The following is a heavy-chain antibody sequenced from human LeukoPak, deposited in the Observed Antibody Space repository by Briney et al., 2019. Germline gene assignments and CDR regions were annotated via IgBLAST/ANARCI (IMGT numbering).Heavy chain of an antibody. D-gene: IGHD6-6*01. CDR3: ARFFEYSSSPGYYYYGMDV. Sequence: GESLKISCKGSGYSFTSYWIGWVRQMPGKGLEWMGIIYPGDSDTRYGPSFQGQVTISADKSISTAYLQWSSLKASDTAMYYCARFFEYSSSPGYYYYGMDVWGQGTTVTVSS. CDR2: IYPGDSDT. CDR1: GYSFTSYW. J-gene: IGHJ6*02. V-gene: IGHV5-51*01.